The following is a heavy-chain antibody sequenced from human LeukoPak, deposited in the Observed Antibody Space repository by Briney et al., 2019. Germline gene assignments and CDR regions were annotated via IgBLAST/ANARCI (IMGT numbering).Heavy chain of an antibody. J-gene: IGHJ4*02. CDR1: GYTFTGYY. CDR2: INPDTGGT. CDR3: ARGGEVLSSTSWYRGHEY. Sequence: GASVKVSCKASGYTFTGYYMHWVRQAPGQGLEWMGWINPDTGGTSYAQRFQGRVTMTRDTSISTAYMELIRLTSDDTAVFYCARGGEVLSSTSWYRGHEYWGQGTLVTVSS. D-gene: IGHD2-2*01. V-gene: IGHV1-2*02.